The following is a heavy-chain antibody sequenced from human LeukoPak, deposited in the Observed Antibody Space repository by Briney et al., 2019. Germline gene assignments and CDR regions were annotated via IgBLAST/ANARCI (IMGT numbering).Heavy chain of an antibody. J-gene: IGHJ5*01. V-gene: IGHV1-69*06. CDR3: AKDWHILTGRNCFDP. D-gene: IGHD3-9*01. CDR2: IIPIFGTA. Sequence: SVKVSCKASGGTFSSYAISWVRQAPGQGLEWMGGIIPIFGTANYAQKFQGRVTITADKSTSTAYMELSSLRSEDTAVYYCAKDWHILTGRNCFDPWGQGTLVTVSS. CDR1: GGTFSSYA.